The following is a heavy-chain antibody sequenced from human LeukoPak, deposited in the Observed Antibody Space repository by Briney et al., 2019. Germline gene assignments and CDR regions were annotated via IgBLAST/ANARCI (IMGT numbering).Heavy chain of an antibody. CDR1: GYSISSGDYY. D-gene: IGHD3-22*01. CDR3: ARGPYSYDSSGAFDI. CDR2: ISSSGST. J-gene: IGHJ3*02. V-gene: IGHV4-61*02. Sequence: PSQTLSLICTVSGYSISSGDYYWSWIRQPAGKGLEWIGRISSSGSTSYNPSLKSRVTISVDTSKNQFSLKLSSVTAADTAVYFCARGPYSYDSSGAFDIWGQGTMVTVSS.